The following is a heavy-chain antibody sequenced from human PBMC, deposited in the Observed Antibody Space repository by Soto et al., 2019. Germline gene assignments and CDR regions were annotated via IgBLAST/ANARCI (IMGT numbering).Heavy chain of an antibody. D-gene: IGHD6-13*01. CDR3: AKSRITAPYYGMDV. Sequence: PGGSLRLSCAASGFTFSSYAMSWVRQAPGKGLEWVSGISGSGGSTYYADSVKGRFTISRDNSKNTLYLQMNSLRAEDTAVYYCAKSRITAPYYGMDVWGQGTTVTVSS. CDR1: GFTFSSYA. V-gene: IGHV3-23*01. CDR2: ISGSGGST. J-gene: IGHJ6*02.